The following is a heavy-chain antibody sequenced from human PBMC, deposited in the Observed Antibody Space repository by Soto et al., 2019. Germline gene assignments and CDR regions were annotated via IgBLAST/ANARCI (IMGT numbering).Heavy chain of an antibody. CDR1: GFTFSSYW. CDR2: IKQDGSGK. J-gene: IGHJ4*02. CDR3: AKNNRYCSSTNCFVFDY. V-gene: IGHV3-7*01. Sequence: PGGSLRLSCAASGFTFSSYWMHWVRQAPGKGLEWVANIKQDGSGKYYVDSVKGRFTISRDNAKNSLYLLMNSLRAEDTAVYYCAKNNRYCSSTNCFVFDYWGQGTLVTVSS. D-gene: IGHD2-2*01.